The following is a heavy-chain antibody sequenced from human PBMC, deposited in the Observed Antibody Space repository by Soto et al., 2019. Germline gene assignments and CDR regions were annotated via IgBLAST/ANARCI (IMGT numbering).Heavy chain of an antibody. CDR2: ISGNSGKT. Sequence: SGGGLVQPGGSLRLSCTASGFTFSSYAMSWVRQAPGKELEWVSTISGNSGKTNYAESVKGRFSISRDNSKNTVHLQLDSLRAEDTAVYFCAKLGFVLMELYYFHQWGHGTLVTVSS. D-gene: IGHD2-8*01. CDR3: AKLGFVLMELYYFHQ. CDR1: GFTFSSYA. V-gene: IGHV3-23*01. J-gene: IGHJ4*01.